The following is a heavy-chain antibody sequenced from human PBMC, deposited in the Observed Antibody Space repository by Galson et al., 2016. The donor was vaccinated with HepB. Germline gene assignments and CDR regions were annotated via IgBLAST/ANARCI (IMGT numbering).Heavy chain of an antibody. V-gene: IGHV4-31*03. Sequence: TLSLTCTVSGGAIRSGDYYWSWIRQHPGKGLEWIGYIYYSGSTYYNPSIKSRVTMSVDTSTNQFSLRLSSVTAADTALYYCARFEYSRPLAAFDIWGQGTAVTVSS. CDR3: ARFEYSRPLAAFDI. J-gene: IGHJ3*02. CDR1: GGAIRSGDYY. CDR2: IYYSGST. D-gene: IGHD6-13*01.